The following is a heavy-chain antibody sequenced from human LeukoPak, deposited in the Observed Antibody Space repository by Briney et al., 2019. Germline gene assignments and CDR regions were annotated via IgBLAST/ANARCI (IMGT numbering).Heavy chain of an antibody. CDR3: AIGGYQAGDY. CDR2: VDPEDGET. J-gene: IGHJ4*02. CDR1: GYTFTDYY. Sequence: GATVKTSCKVSGYTFTDYYMHWVQQAPGKGLEWMGLVDPEDGETIYAEKFQGRVTITADTSTDTAYMELSSLRSEDTAVYYCAIGGYQAGDYWGQGTLVTVSS. D-gene: IGHD1-26*01. V-gene: IGHV1-69-2*01.